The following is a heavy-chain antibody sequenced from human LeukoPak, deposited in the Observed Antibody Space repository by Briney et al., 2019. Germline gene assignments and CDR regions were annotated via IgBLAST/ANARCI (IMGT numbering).Heavy chain of an antibody. CDR3: AAGEGICSSTSCYTVWFDP. V-gene: IGHV3-23*01. Sequence: TGGSLRLSCAASGFTFSSYAMSWVRQAPGEGLEWVSAISGSGGSTYYADSVKGRFTISRDNSKNTLYLQMNSLRAEDTAVYYCAAGEGICSSTSCYTVWFDPWGQGTLVTVSS. CDR1: GFTFSSYA. D-gene: IGHD2-2*02. CDR2: ISGSGGST. J-gene: IGHJ5*02.